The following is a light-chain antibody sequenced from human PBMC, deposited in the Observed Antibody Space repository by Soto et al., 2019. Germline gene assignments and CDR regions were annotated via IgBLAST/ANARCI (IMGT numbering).Light chain of an antibody. CDR3: QQYGSSPLYT. CDR1: QTVSSNY. V-gene: IGKV3-20*01. J-gene: IGKJ2*01. Sequence: EIVLTQSPGTLSLSPGERATLSCRASQTVSSNYLAWYQQKPGQAPRLLICGASSRATGIPDRFSGSGSGTAFTLTIIRLEPEDFAVYYCQQYGSSPLYTFGQGTKLEIK. CDR2: GAS.